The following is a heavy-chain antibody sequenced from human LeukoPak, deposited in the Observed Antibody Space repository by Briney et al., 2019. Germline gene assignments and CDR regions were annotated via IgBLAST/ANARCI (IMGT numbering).Heavy chain of an antibody. CDR1: GYTFTSYG. V-gene: IGHV1-18*01. Sequence: ASVKVSCKASGYTFTSYGISWVRQAPGQGLEWMGWISAYNGNTNYAQKLQGRVTMTTDTSTSTAYMELRSLRSDDTAVYYCARAVLQNYYDSSRYYFDYWGQGTLVTVSS. D-gene: IGHD3-22*01. CDR2: ISAYNGNT. J-gene: IGHJ4*02. CDR3: ARAVLQNYYDSSRYYFDY.